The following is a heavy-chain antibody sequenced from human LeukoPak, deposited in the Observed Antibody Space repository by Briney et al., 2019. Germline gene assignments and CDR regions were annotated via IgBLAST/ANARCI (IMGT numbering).Heavy chain of an antibody. CDR2: IYPGDPDT. D-gene: IGHD4-23*01. Sequence: GESLKISCKGSGYSFTSYCIGWGRQMPGKGLERMVIIYPGDPDTRYSPSVQGQVTISADKSISTGYLQWSSLKASDTAMYYCARHAPAVVTGHYYYYYMDVWGKGTTVTVSS. J-gene: IGHJ6*03. CDR3: ARHAPAVVTGHYYYYYMDV. V-gene: IGHV5-51*01. CDR1: GYSFTSYC.